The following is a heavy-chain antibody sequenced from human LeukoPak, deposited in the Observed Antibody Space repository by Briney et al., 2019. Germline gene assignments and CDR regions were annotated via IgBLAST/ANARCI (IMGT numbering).Heavy chain of an antibody. V-gene: IGHV3-21*01. D-gene: IGHD2-2*01. CDR2: ISSSSSYI. CDR1: GFTFSSYS. CDR3: ATEDCSSTSCYDY. Sequence: GGSLRLSCAASGFTFSSYSMNWVRQAPGKGLEWVSSISSSSSYIYYADSVKGRFTISRDNAKNSLYLQMNSLRAEDTAVYYCATEDCSSTSCYDYWGPGNLVTVSS. J-gene: IGHJ4*02.